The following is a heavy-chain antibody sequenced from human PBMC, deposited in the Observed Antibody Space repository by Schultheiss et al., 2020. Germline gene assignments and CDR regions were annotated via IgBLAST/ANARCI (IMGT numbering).Heavy chain of an antibody. D-gene: IGHD3-10*01. V-gene: IGHV2-5*01. J-gene: IGHJ4*02. CDR2: IYWNDDK. CDR1: GGSISSYYW. CDR3: ARAEKLLWFGELYDY. Sequence: TLSLTCTVSGGSISSYYWSWIRQPPGKALEWLALIYWNDDKRYSPSLKSRLTITKDTSKNQVVLTMTNMDPVDTATYYCARAEKLLWFGELYDYWGQGTLVTVSS.